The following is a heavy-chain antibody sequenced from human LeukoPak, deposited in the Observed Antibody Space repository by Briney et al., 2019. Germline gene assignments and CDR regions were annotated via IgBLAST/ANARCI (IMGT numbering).Heavy chain of an antibody. CDR2: IYYSGST. CDR3: ARVNPGMAAIDY. J-gene: IGHJ4*02. CDR1: GGSISSGDYY. D-gene: IGHD2-15*01. V-gene: IGHV4-30-4*08. Sequence: ASETLSLTCTVSGGSISSGDYYWSWIRQPPGKGLVWIGYIYYSGSTYYNPSLKSRVTISVDTSKNQFSLKLSSVTAADTAVYYCARVNPGMAAIDYWGQGTLVTVSS.